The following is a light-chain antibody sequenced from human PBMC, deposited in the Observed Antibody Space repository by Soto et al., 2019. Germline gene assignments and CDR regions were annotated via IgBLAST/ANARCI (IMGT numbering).Light chain of an antibody. CDR2: EVS. J-gene: IGLJ1*01. Sequence: SGLTQPASVSGSPGRSITMSCTGTSRDVGNYKYVTWYQQQPGKAPKLMIYEVSNRPSGVSNRFSGSKSGNTASLTISGLQTEDETDYYCFSYTSSGTYVFGTGTKV. CDR3: FSYTSSGTYV. CDR1: SRDVGNYKY. V-gene: IGLV2-14*01.